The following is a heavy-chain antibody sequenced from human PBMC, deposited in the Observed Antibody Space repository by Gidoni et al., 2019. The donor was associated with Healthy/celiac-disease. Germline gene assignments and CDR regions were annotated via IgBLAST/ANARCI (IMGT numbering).Heavy chain of an antibody. Sequence: QVQLVQSGAEVKKPGASVKVSCKASGYTFTGYYMHWVRQAPGQGLEWMVWINPNSGGTNYAQKFQGRVTMTRDTSISTAYMELSRLRSDDTAVYYCARGPPLSGYDLDFDYWGQGTLVTVSS. CDR2: INPNSGGT. CDR1: GYTFTGYY. CDR3: ARGPPLSGYDLDFDY. V-gene: IGHV1-2*02. J-gene: IGHJ4*02. D-gene: IGHD5-12*01.